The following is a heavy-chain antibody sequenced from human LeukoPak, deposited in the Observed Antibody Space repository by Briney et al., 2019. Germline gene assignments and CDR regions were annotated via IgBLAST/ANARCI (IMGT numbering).Heavy chain of an antibody. D-gene: IGHD3-10*01. CDR2: IYPSGGRT. CDR1: GYTFTSYN. Sequence: GASVKVSCKASGYTFTSYNMHWVRQAPGQGLEWMGIIYPSGGRTNYAQKFQGRVTMTRDTSTSTVYMDLSSLRSEGTAVYYCARDGPGIDYWGQGTLVTVSS. J-gene: IGHJ4*02. V-gene: IGHV1-46*01. CDR3: ARDGPGIDY.